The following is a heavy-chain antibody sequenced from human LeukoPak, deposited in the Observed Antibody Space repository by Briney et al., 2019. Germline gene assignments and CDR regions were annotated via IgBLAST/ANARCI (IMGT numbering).Heavy chain of an antibody. CDR2: INPSGGST. V-gene: IGHV1-46*01. Sequence: ASVKVSCKASGYTFTNYYMHWVRQAPGQGLDWMGIINPSGGSTNFAQRFQGRVTITRDTSTSTVYMELSSLRSEDTAVYYCARGGIVVVPAAIRWGMDVWGQGTTVTVSS. D-gene: IGHD2-2*02. CDR3: ARGGIVVVPAAIRWGMDV. J-gene: IGHJ6*02. CDR1: GYTFTNYY.